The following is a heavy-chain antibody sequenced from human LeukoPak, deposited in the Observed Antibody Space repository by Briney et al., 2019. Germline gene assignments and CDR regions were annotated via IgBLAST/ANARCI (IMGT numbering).Heavy chain of an antibody. J-gene: IGHJ4*02. CDR3: AREYSSGWYIFDY. CDR2: ISSSDNPI. Sequence: GGSLRLSCAASGFTFSNYYMSWIRQAPGKGLEWVSYISSSDNPIYHADSVKGRFIISRDNAKNSLYLQMNSLRAEGTAVYYCAREYSSGWYIFDYWGQGTLVAVSS. V-gene: IGHV3-11*01. CDR1: GFTFSNYY. D-gene: IGHD6-19*01.